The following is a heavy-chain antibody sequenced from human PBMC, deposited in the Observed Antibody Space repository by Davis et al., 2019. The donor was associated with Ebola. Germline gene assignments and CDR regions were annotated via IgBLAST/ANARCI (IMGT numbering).Heavy chain of an antibody. Sequence: SETRSPPCAVPGDPTSSPNWWWSARRLPGKGLGWTGELYDGGNTNYNPPLKSRAIISVDKSKNQFSLKLSSVTAADTAVYYCARDYYDSNGYLYNFGSWGQGTLVTVSS. CDR3: ARDYYDSNGYLYNFGS. D-gene: IGHD3-22*01. V-gene: IGHV4-4*02. CDR1: GDPTSSPNW. CDR2: LYDGGNT. J-gene: IGHJ4*02.